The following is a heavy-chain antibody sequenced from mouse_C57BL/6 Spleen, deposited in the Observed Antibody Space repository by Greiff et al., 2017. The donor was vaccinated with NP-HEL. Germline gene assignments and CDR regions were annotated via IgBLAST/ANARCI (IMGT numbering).Heavy chain of an antibody. Sequence: QVQLQQSGAELVKPGASVKLSCKASGYTFTSYWMHWVKQRPGQGLEWIGMIHPNSGSTNYNEKFKSKATLTVDKSSSTAYMQLSSLTSEDSAVYYCARGGPTVVATNYFDYWGQGTTLTVSS. CDR3: ARGGPTVVATNYFDY. CDR2: IHPNSGST. V-gene: IGHV1-64*01. CDR1: GYTFTSYW. J-gene: IGHJ2*01. D-gene: IGHD1-1*01.